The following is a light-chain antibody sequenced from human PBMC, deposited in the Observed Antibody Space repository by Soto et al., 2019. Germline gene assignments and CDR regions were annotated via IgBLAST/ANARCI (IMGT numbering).Light chain of an antibody. V-gene: IGKV3-20*01. J-gene: IGKJ2*01. CDR3: QQYISLPHT. Sequence: EIVLTQSPGTLSLSPGERATLSCRASQSVSNSYFAWYQQKPGQAPRLLIYAVSSRATGIPDRFNGSGSGTDFTLTISRLEPEDFVVYYCQQYISLPHTFGQGTKLEVK. CDR2: AVS. CDR1: QSVSNSY.